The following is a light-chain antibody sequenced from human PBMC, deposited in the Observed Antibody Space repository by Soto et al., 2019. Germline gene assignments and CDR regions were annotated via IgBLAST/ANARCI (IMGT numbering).Light chain of an antibody. CDR2: EVS. J-gene: IGLJ2*01. CDR3: QSYDSGLIGVV. V-gene: IGLV2-14*01. Sequence: QPVLTQPASVSGSPGQSITISCTGTSSDVGGYNYVSWYQQHPDKAPKLILYEVSNRPSGVSNRFSGSKSGNTASLTISGLQTEDGADYYCQSYDSGLIGVVFGGGTKLTVL. CDR1: SSDVGGYNY.